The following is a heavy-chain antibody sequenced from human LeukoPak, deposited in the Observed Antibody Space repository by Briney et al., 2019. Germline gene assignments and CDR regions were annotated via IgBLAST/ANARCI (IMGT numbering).Heavy chain of an antibody. CDR1: GYTFTSYY. J-gene: IGHJ4*02. CDR3: AREALRYYYDSSGYSRTDKANYFDY. CDR2: INPSGGST. Sequence: ASVKVSCKASGYTFTSYYMHWVRQAPGQGLEWMGIINPSGGSTSYAQKFQGRVTMTRDMSTSTVYMELSSLRSEDTAVYYCAREALRYYYDSSGYSRTDKANYFDYWGQGTLVTVSS. D-gene: IGHD3-22*01. V-gene: IGHV1-46*01.